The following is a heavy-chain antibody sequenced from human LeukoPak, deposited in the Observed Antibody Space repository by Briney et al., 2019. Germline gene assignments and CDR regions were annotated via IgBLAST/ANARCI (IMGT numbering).Heavy chain of an antibody. Sequence: PGGSRRLSCAASGFTFSNAWMSWVRQAPGKGLEWVGRIKSKTDGGTTDYAAPVKGRFTISRDDSKNTLYLQMNSLKTEDTAVYYCTTAPEVIWAAGRWFDPWGQGTLVTVSS. CDR2: IKSKTDGGTT. J-gene: IGHJ5*02. V-gene: IGHV3-15*01. CDR3: TTAPEVIWAAGRWFDP. CDR1: GFTFSNAW. D-gene: IGHD3-10*01.